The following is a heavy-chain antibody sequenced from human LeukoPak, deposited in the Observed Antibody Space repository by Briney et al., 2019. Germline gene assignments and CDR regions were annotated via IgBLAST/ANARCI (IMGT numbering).Heavy chain of an antibody. D-gene: IGHD3-10*02. Sequence: GGSLRLSCAASGFTFSSYWMSWVRQAPGKGLEWVANIKQDGNEKYYVDSVKGRFTISRDNAKNSLFLQMNSLRAEDTAVYYCAELGITMIGGVWGKGTTVTISS. CDR2: IKQDGNEK. J-gene: IGHJ6*04. V-gene: IGHV3-7*01. CDR1: GFTFSSYW. CDR3: AELGITMIGGV.